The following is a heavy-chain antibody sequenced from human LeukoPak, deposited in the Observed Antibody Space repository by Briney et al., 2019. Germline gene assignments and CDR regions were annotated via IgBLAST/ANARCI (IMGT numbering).Heavy chain of an antibody. CDR1: GGSFSSYY. CDR2: IHHSGST. CDR3: ARYSYGSLGPKDAFDI. V-gene: IGHV4-34*01. Sequence: PSETLSLTCGVYGGSFSSYYWTWLRQPPGKGLEWIGEIHHSGSTNYNPSLKSRVTMSVDASKNHFSLKLSSVTAADTAVYYCARYSYGSLGPKDAFDIWGQGTLVTVSS. D-gene: IGHD5-18*01. J-gene: IGHJ3*02.